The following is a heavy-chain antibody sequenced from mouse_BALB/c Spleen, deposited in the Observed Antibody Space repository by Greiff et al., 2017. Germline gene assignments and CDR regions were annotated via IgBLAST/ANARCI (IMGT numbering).Heavy chain of an antibody. J-gene: IGHJ4*01. Sequence: QVQLQQSGAELVKPGASVKLSCKTSGYTFTSYWIQWVKQRPGQGLGWIGEIFPGTGTTYYNEKFKGKATLTIDTSSSTAYMQLSSLTSEDSAVYFCATRYDGYYRYWGQGASVTVSS. CDR3: ATRYDGYYRY. V-gene: IGHV1S132*01. CDR2: IFPGTGTT. D-gene: IGHD2-3*01. CDR1: GYTFTSYW.